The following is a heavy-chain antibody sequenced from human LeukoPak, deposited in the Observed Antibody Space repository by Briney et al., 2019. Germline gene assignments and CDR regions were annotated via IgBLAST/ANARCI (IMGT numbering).Heavy chain of an antibody. V-gene: IGHV3-21*01. D-gene: IGHD2-2*01. CDR1: GFIFSSYA. CDR2: LSSGSTYI. Sequence: GGSLRLSCTASGFIFSSYAMNWVRQAPGKGLEWVASLSSGSTYIYYGDSMKGRFTISRDNAQNSVFLHMSRLRLEDTAVYYCARDRGKTGYCSSTNCPDAFDLWGQGTMVIVSS. J-gene: IGHJ3*01. CDR3: ARDRGKTGYCSSTNCPDAFDL.